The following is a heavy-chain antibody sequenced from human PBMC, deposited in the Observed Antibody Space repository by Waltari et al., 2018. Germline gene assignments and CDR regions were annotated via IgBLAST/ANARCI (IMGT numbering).Heavy chain of an antibody. CDR2: IWYDGSNK. CDR1: GFTFISYG. CDR3: ARAHYDILTGYYTLEY. V-gene: IGHV3-33*01. Sequence: QVQLVASGGGVVQPGRSLRLSCAASGFTFISYGMHWVRLAPRKGLEWVAVIWYDGSNKYYADSVKGRFTISRDNSKNTLYLQMNSLRAEDTAVYYCARAHYDILTGYYTLEYWGQGTLVTVSS. J-gene: IGHJ4*02. D-gene: IGHD3-9*01.